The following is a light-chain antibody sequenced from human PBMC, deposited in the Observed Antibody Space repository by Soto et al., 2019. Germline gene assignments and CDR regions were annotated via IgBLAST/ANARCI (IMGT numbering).Light chain of an antibody. Sequence: DIQMAQSPSSVSASVGDRVTISCRASQGISIWLAWYQQKPGKAPKLLVYAASNLQRGVPSRLSGSGSVTHFTLTISSLQPEDFATYYCQQVNSFPPTFGGGTKVDNK. CDR3: QQVNSFPPT. V-gene: IGKV1-12*01. J-gene: IGKJ4*01. CDR2: AAS. CDR1: QGISIW.